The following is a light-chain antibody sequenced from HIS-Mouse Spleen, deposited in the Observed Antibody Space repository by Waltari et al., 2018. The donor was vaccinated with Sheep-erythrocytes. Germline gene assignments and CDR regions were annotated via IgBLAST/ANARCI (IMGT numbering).Light chain of an antibody. J-gene: IGLJ2*01. Sequence: QSALTQPASVSGSPGQSITIPCPGTSSDVGSYNLVPWYQQHPGKAPKLMIYEGSKRPSGVSNRFSGSKSGNTASLTISGLQAEDEADYYCCSYAGSSTSVFGGGTKLTVL. CDR2: EGS. CDR1: SSDVGSYNL. CDR3: CSYAGSSTSV. V-gene: IGLV2-23*01.